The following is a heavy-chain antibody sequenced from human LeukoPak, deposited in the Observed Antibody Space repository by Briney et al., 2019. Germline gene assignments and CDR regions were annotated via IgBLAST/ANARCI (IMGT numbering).Heavy chain of an antibody. CDR1: GFTFISYG. Sequence: GGSLRLSCAASGFTFISYGMHWVRQAPGKGLEWVAYIAYDGSNKYYADSVKGRFTISRDNSKNTLSLQMNSLRAEDTAVYYCAKDHDYYGLESYWGQGTLVTVSS. D-gene: IGHD3-10*01. CDR2: IAYDGSNK. V-gene: IGHV3-30*02. J-gene: IGHJ4*02. CDR3: AKDHDYYGLESY.